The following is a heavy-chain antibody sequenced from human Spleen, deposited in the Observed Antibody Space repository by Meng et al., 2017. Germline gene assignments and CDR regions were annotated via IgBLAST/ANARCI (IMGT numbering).Heavy chain of an antibody. CDR2: INPSGGST. D-gene: IGHD3-22*01. V-gene: IGHV1-46*01. Sequence: ASVKVSCKASGYTFTSYYMHWVRQAPGQGLEWMGIINPSGGSTSYAQKFQGRVTMTRDTSTSTVYMELSSLRSEDTAVYYCAIPTAYYYDSSWLDYWGQGTLVTVSS. J-gene: IGHJ4*02. CDR1: GYTFTSYY. CDR3: AIPTAYYYDSSWLDY.